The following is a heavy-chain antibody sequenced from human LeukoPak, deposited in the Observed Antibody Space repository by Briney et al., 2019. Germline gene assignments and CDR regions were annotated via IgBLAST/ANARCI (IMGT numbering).Heavy chain of an antibody. D-gene: IGHD3-10*01. CDR3: ARDPWFGELFGHYYYYMDV. CDR2: ISSNGGST. V-gene: IGHV3-64*01. CDR1: GFTFSSYA. Sequence: GGSLRLSCAASGFTFSSYAMHWVRQAPGKGLEYVSAISSNGGSTYYANSVKGRFTISRDNSKNTLYLQMGSLRAEDMAVYYCARDPWFGELFGHYYYYMDVWGKGTTVTVSS. J-gene: IGHJ6*03.